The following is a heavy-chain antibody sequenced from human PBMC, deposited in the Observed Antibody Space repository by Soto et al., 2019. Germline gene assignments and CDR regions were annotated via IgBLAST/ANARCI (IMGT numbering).Heavy chain of an antibody. CDR3: AKVIDTNDDYVP. CDR2: ISYDGSNR. J-gene: IGHJ5*02. CDR1: RFTFSSYG. D-gene: IGHD4-17*01. V-gene: IGHV3-30*18. Sequence: GGSLRLSCAASRFTFSSYGMQWVRQAPGKGLEWVAVISYDGSNRYYTDSVKGRFTISRDNSKNTLYLQMNSLRTEYTAVYYCAKVIDTNDDYVPWGQGTLVTVSS.